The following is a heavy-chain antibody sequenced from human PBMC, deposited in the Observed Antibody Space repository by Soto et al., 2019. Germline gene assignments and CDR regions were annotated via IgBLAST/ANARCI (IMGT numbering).Heavy chain of an antibody. Sequence: QITLKESGPTLVKPTQTLTLTCTFSGFSLSTSGVGVGWIRQPPGKALEWLALIYWDDDKRYSPSLKSRLTITKDTSKNQVVLTMTNMDPVDTATYYCAHSPADIVVVPAAEGWFDPWGQGTLVTVSS. CDR3: AHSPADIVVVPAAEGWFDP. J-gene: IGHJ5*02. CDR2: IYWDDDK. V-gene: IGHV2-5*02. CDR1: GFSLSTSGVG. D-gene: IGHD2-2*01.